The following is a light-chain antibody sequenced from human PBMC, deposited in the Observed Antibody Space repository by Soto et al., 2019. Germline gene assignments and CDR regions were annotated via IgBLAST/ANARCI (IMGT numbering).Light chain of an antibody. J-gene: IGKJ1*01. Sequence: ETLVTQSPATLSVSPGETSTLSCRASESVRTNLAWYQQKPGQAPRLLIYGASNRATGIPARFSGSGSGTEFTLTISSLQSEDFAVYYWQQYNNWPPRTFGQGTKVEIK. V-gene: IGKV3-15*01. CDR1: ESVRTN. CDR3: QQYNNWPPRT. CDR2: GAS.